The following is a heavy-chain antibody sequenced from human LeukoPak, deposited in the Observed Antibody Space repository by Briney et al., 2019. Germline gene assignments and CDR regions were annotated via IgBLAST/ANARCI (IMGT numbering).Heavy chain of an antibody. CDR3: ARALSRVPAAIYYMDV. V-gene: IGHV3-48*01. J-gene: IGHJ6*03. Sequence: PGGSLRVSCAATGFTFSSYSMNWFRQGPGHVPHPVSSISSSSSTIYYADSVKGRFTISRDNAKNSLYLQTNSLRAEDTAVYYCARALSRVPAAIYYMDVWGKGTTVTISS. CDR1: GFTFSSYS. D-gene: IGHD2-2*01. CDR2: ISSSSSTI.